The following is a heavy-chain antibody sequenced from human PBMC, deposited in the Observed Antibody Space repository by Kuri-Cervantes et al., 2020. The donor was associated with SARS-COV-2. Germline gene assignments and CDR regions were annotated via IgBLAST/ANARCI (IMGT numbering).Heavy chain of an antibody. CDR3: AKDSLLEVKFDY. CDR2: IRYDGSNK. CDR1: GLTFSSYG. Sequence: GESLKISCAASGLTFSSYGMHWVRQAPGKGLEWVAFIRYDGSNKYYADSVKGRFTISRDNSKNTLYLQMNSLRAEDTAVYYCAKDSLLEVKFDYWGQGTLVTVSS. V-gene: IGHV3-30*02. J-gene: IGHJ4*02. D-gene: IGHD1-1*01.